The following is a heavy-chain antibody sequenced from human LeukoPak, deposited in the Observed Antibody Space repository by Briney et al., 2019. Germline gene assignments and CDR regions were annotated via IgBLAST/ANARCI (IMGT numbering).Heavy chain of an antibody. CDR2: ISSSSYI. V-gene: IGHV3-21*01. J-gene: IGHJ4*02. D-gene: IGHD3-22*01. CDR1: GFTFSSYS. CDR3: ARGSARDSSGYYYDPLDY. Sequence: PGGSLRLSCAASGFTFSSYSMNWVRQAPGKGLEWVSSISSSSYIYYADSVKGRFTISRDNAKNSLYPQMNSLRAEDTAVYYCARGSARDSSGYYYDPLDYWGQGTLVTVSS.